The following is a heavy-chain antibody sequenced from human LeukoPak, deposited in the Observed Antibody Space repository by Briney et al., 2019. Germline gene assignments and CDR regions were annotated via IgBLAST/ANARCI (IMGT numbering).Heavy chain of an antibody. V-gene: IGHV4-59*01. CDR3: ASSNLGSLGQFDS. D-gene: IGHD3-10*01. Sequence: SETLSLTCTVPGGSISNYYWSWIRQPPGKGLEWIGFIHSNGIANYNRSLNSRASISRDTSRSQVSLKLSSVTAADTAVYYCASSNLGSLGQFDSWGQGTLVTVSS. CDR2: IHSNGIA. J-gene: IGHJ5*01. CDR1: GGSISNYY.